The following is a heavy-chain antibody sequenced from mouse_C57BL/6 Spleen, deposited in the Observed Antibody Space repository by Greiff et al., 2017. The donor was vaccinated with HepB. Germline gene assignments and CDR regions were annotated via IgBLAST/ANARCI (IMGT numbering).Heavy chain of an antibody. J-gene: IGHJ1*03. D-gene: IGHD1-1*01. CDR1: GYTFTSYW. CDR2: IDPSDSYT. V-gene: IGHV1-69*01. CDR3: ARPITTVVDWYFDV. Sequence: QVQLQQPGAELVMPGASVKLSCRASGYTFTSYWMHGVKQRPGQGLEWIGEIDPSDSYTNYNQKFKGKSTLTVDKSSSTAYMQLSSLTSEDSAVYYCARPITTVVDWYFDVWGTGTTVTVSS.